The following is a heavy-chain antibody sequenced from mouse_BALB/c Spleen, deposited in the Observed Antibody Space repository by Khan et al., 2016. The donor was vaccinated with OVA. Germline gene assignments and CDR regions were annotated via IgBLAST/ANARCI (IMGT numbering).Heavy chain of an antibody. J-gene: IGHJ3*01. CDR2: INPNNGGT. V-gene: IGHV1S81*02. CDR1: GYTFSSYY. D-gene: IGHD2-3*01. Sequence: QIQLVQSGAELVKPGASVKLSCKASGYTFSSYYMYWVKQRPGQGLEWIGEINPNNGGTNFNEKFKSKATLTVDKSSSTAYMQLSSLTSEDSAVYYCTRSGDGSFAYWGQGTLVTVSA. CDR3: TRSGDGSFAY.